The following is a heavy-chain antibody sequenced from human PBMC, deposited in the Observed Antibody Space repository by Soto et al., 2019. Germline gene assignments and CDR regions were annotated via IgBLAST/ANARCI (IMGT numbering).Heavy chain of an antibody. CDR2: VYNSRST. V-gene: IGHV4-61*01. CDR1: GGSVSSGNFF. D-gene: IGHD3-22*01. Sequence: SETLSLTCTVSGGSVSSGNFFWSWIRQPPGKGLEWVGYVYNSRSTKYNPSLKSRVTISVDTSKNQFSLKMSSVTAADTAVYYCARGLVVTYYFDYWGQGTLVTISS. J-gene: IGHJ4*02. CDR3: ARGLVVTYYFDY.